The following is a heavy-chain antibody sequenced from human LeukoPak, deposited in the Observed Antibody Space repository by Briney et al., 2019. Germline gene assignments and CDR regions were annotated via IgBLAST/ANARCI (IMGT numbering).Heavy chain of an antibody. CDR3: ARAGYCGTTSCHGSDYYYGMDV. CDR2: IDTYNGNT. CDR1: DYTFANYG. V-gene: IGHV1-18*01. Sequence: ASVKVSCKASDYTFANYGISWVRQAPGQGLEWVGWIDTYNGNTNYVQKLQGRVTMTTDTSTSTAYMELRSLRSDDTAVYYCARAGYCGTTSCHGSDYYYGMDVWGQGTTVTVSS. J-gene: IGHJ6*02. D-gene: IGHD2-2*01.